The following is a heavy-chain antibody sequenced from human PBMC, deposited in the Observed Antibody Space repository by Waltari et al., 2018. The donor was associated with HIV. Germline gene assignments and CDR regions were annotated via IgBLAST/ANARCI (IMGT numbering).Heavy chain of an antibody. CDR3: ARGAPWDGYNSDWYFDL. D-gene: IGHD5-12*01. V-gene: IGHV3-33*01. Sequence: GGVVQPGRSLRLSCAASGFTFNHYGMSWVRQTPGKGLDWVAVIWYEGSKKDYADSVKGRFPISRDNSNNRLYLQMNSLRVDDTAVYLCARGAPWDGYNSDWYFDLWGRGTLVTVSS. CDR2: IWYEGSKK. CDR1: GFTFNHYG. J-gene: IGHJ2*01.